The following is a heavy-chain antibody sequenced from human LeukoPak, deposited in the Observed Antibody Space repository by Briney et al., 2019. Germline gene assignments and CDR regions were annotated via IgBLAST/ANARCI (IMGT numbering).Heavy chain of an antibody. Sequence: ASVKVSCEASGYTFISYGITLVRQAPGQGLEWMGWISPYTTKANYVQKLQGRVTMTTDTSTSTAYMELRSLRSDDTAVYYCAREGGVGPTAPPDYYSYQMDVWGKGTTVTVSS. CDR2: ISPYTTKA. J-gene: IGHJ6*03. CDR3: AREGGVGPTAPPDYYSYQMDV. CDR1: GYTFISYG. V-gene: IGHV1-18*01. D-gene: IGHD1-26*01.